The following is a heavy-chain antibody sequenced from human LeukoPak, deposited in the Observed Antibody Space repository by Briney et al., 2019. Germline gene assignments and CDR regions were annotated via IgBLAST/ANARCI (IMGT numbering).Heavy chain of an antibody. D-gene: IGHD3-22*01. CDR2: IYYSGST. J-gene: IGHJ4*02. CDR1: GGSLSGYY. Sequence: SETLSLTCAVSGGSLSGYYWGWIRQPPGKGLEWIGSIYYSGSTYYNPSLKSRVTISVDTSKNQFSLKLSSVTAADTAVYYCARGRAMIVVVMTYYFDYWGQGTLVTVSS. V-gene: IGHV4-39*01. CDR3: ARGRAMIVVVMTYYFDY.